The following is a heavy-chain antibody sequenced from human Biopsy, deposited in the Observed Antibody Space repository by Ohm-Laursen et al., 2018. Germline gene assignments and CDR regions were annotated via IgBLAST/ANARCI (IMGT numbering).Heavy chain of an antibody. Sequence: SLRLSCTASGFTFSNYWMHWVRQPPGQGLVWVSRIKSDGTTMYADFVRVRFTLSRDNEKNTLDLQMNGLTVEDTAVYYWVRDGNYGLDQWGQGTLVTVSS. CDR2: IKSDGTT. CDR1: GFTFSNYW. CDR3: VRDGNYGLDQ. D-gene: IGHD1-7*01. V-gene: IGHV3-74*03. J-gene: IGHJ4*02.